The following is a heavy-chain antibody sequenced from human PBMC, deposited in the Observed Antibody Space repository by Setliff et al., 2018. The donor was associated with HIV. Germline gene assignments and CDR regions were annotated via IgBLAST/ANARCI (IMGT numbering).Heavy chain of an antibody. CDR1: GFTFGDYA. CDR2: IRTKGYGATT. V-gene: IGHV3-49*04. J-gene: IGHJ4*02. Sequence: PGESLKISCLASGFTFGDYALDWVRQTPGKGLEWVGFIRTKGYGATTEYAAPVKGRFTVSRDDSKRTVYLQMNSLKTEDTGVYYCTRGFGPNWGYYFDYWGQGTQVTVSS. CDR3: TRGFGPNWGYYFDY. D-gene: IGHD7-27*01.